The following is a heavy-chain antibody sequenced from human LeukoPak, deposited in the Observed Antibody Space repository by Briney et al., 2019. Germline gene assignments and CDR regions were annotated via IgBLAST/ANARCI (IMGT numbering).Heavy chain of an antibody. D-gene: IGHD2-2*02. CDR1: GFTFSSYG. CDR2: ISYDGSNK. CDR3: AKDIHSRYYGMDV. V-gene: IGHV3-30*18. Sequence: GGFLRLSCAASGFTFSSYGMHWVRQAPGKGLEWVAVISYDGSNKYYADSVKGRFTISRDNSKNTLYLQMNSLRAEDTAVYYCAKDIHSRYYGMDVWGQGTTVTVSS. J-gene: IGHJ6*02.